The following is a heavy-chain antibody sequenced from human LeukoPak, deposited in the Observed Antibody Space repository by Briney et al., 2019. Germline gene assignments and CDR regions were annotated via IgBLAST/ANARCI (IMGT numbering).Heavy chain of an antibody. CDR3: ARDLDIAVAGTFDY. V-gene: IGHV1-2*02. CDR1: GGTFSSYA. CDR2: INPNSGGT. D-gene: IGHD6-19*01. J-gene: IGHJ4*02. Sequence: GSSVKVSCKASGGTFSSYAISWVRQAPGQGLEWMGWINPNSGGTNYAQKFQGRVTMTRDTSISTAYMELSRLRSDDTAVYYCARDLDIAVAGTFDYWGQGTLVTVSS.